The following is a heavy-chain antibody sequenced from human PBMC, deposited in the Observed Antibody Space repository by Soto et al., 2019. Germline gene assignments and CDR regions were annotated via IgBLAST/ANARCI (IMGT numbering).Heavy chain of an antibody. D-gene: IGHD6-13*01. J-gene: IGHJ6*02. Sequence: PSETLSLTCAVYGGSFSGYYWTWIRQPPGTGLEWIGEINHSGSTNYNPSLKSRVAISVDTSKNQFSLQLTSVTAADSGVYYCRRSSRYGTDVWGQGTTVTVSS. V-gene: IGHV4-34*01. CDR3: RRSSRYGTDV. CDR1: GGSFSGYY. CDR2: INHSGST.